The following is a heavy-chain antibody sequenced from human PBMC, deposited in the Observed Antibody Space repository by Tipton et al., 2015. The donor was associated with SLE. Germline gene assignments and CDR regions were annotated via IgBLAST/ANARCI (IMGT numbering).Heavy chain of an antibody. CDR1: GGSISSYY. V-gene: IGHV4-59*01. CDR2: IYYSGST. J-gene: IGHJ4*02. CDR3: ASWSPERTSGWSRFDY. D-gene: IGHD6-19*01. Sequence: TLSLTCTVSGGSISSYYWSWIRQPPGKGLEWIGYIYYSGSTNYNPSLKSRVTISVDTSKNQFSLKLSSVTAADTAVYYCASWSPERTSGWSRFDYWGQGQWSPSLQ.